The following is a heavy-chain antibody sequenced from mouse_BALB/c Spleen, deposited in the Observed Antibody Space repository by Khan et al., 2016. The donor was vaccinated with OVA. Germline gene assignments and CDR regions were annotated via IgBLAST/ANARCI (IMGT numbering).Heavy chain of an antibody. J-gene: IGHJ3*01. Sequence: GKRKEEGKGGGGQAQSRSITCTVSGFSLTNYGVHWVRQPPGKGLEWLGVIWAGGSTNHNSALMSRLSISKDDSKSQVFLTMNSLQTDDTAIYYCARAFYYGAWFAYWGQGTLVTVSA. CDR1: GFSLTNYG. CDR2: IWAGGST. V-gene: IGHV2-9*02. D-gene: IGHD1-1*01. CDR3: ARAFYYGAWFAY.